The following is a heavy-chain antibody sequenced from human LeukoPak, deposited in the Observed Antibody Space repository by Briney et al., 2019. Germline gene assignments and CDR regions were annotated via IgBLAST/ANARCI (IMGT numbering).Heavy chain of an antibody. CDR3: AREPRGEWTPLPYFDY. D-gene: IGHD3-3*01. Sequence: SETLSLTCVVSGYSISSGYYWGWIRQPPGKGLEWIGSIYHSGSTYYNPSLKSRVTISVDTSKNQFSLKLSSVTAADTAVYYCAREPRGEWTPLPYFDYWGQGTLVTVSS. CDR2: IYHSGST. V-gene: IGHV4-38-2*02. CDR1: GYSISSGYY. J-gene: IGHJ4*02.